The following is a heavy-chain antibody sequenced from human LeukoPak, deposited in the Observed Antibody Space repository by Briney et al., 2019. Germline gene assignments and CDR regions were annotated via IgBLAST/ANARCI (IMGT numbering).Heavy chain of an antibody. CDR3: ARGYSSSWYFDY. CDR1: GGSISSYY. J-gene: IGHJ4*02. V-gene: IGHV4-59*01. CDR2: IYYSGST. D-gene: IGHD6-13*01. Sequence: SETLSLTCTVSGGSISSYYWSWIRQPPGKGLEWIGYIYYSGSTNYSPSLKSRVTISVDTSKNQFSLKLSSVTAADTAVYYCARGYSSSWYFDYWGQGTLVTVSS.